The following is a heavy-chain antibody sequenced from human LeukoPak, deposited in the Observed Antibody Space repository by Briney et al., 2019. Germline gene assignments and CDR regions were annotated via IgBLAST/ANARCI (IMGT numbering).Heavy chain of an antibody. CDR3: AKDLKLGYSSSWYAPSWYFDL. CDR1: GFTFSSYG. V-gene: IGHV3-30*18. CDR2: ISYDGSNK. J-gene: IGHJ2*01. Sequence: PGGSLRLSCAASGFTFSSYGMHWVRQAPGKGLEWVAVISYDGSNKYYADSVKGRFTISRDNSKNTLYLQMNSLRAEDTAVYYCAKDLKLGYSSSWYAPSWYFDLWGRGTLVTVSS. D-gene: IGHD6-13*01.